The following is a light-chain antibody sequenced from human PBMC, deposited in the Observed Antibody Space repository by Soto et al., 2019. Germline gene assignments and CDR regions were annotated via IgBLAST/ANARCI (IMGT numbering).Light chain of an antibody. CDR1: SGDVGNYAL. CDR2: EVS. J-gene: IGLJ3*02. Sequence: QSALPQPASVSGSPGQSITISCSGSSGDVGNYALVSWYQQIPGKAPQLMIFEVSRRPSRVSDRFSGSKSGNTASLTISGLQAEDEGDFCCCSYAGNGAWVFGGGTKLTVL. CDR3: CSYAGNGAWV. V-gene: IGLV2-23*02.